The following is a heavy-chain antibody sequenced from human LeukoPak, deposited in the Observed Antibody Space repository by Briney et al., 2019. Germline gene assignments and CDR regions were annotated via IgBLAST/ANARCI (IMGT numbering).Heavy chain of an antibody. CDR1: GASISSYY. J-gene: IGHJ5*02. Sequence: TDTLSLTCTVSGASISSYYWSWIRQPPGKGLEWIGYIYYSGSTNYNPSLKSRVTISVDTSKNQFSLRLSSVTAADTAVYYCARHRYYYDSSGYCYQPWGQGTLVTVCS. V-gene: IGHV4-59*07. D-gene: IGHD3-22*01. CDR3: ARHRYYYDSSGYCYQP. CDR2: IYYSGST.